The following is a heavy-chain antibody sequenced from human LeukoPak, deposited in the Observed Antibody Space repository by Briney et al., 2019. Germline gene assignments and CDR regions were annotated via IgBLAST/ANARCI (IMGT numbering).Heavy chain of an antibody. CDR3: AKVRGVIVANEYYFDY. Sequence: GGSLRLSCAASGFTFDDYAMHWVRQAPGKGLEWVSGISWNSGSIGYADSVKGRFTISRDNAKNSLYLQMNSLRAEDTALYYCAKVRGVIVANEYYFDYWGQGTLVTVSS. V-gene: IGHV3-9*01. D-gene: IGHD3-10*01. CDR2: ISWNSGSI. CDR1: GFTFDDYA. J-gene: IGHJ4*02.